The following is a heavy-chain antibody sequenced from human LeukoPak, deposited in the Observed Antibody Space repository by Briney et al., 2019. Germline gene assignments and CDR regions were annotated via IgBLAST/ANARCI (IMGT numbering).Heavy chain of an antibody. CDR1: GYSFTSYW. D-gene: IGHD3-22*01. J-gene: IGHJ4*02. V-gene: IGHV5-51*01. Sequence: GESLEISCRGSGYSFTSYWIGWVRQMPGKGLEWMGIIYPGDSDTRYSPSFQGQVTVSADKSISTAYLQWSSLKASDTAMYYCARFAYGSDYFPGHYWGQGTLVTVSS. CDR3: ARFAYGSDYFPGHY. CDR2: IYPGDSDT.